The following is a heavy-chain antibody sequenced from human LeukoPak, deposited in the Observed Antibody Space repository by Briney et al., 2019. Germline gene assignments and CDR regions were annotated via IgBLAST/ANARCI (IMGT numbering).Heavy chain of an antibody. J-gene: IGHJ4*02. D-gene: IGHD3-10*01. CDR2: IYHSGST. CDR1: GGSISSGGYS. V-gene: IGHV4-30-2*01. Sequence: PSETLSLTCAVSGGSISSGGYSWSWIRQPPGKGLEWIGYIYHSGSTYYNPSLKSRVTISVDRSKNQFSLKLSSVTAADTAVYYCARGGSRGDYWGQGTLVTVSS. CDR3: ARGGSRGDY.